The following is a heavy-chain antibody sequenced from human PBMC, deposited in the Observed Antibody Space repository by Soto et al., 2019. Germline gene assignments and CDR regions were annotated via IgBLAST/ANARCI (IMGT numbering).Heavy chain of an antibody. Sequence: GGSLRLSCAASGFTFSSYWMNWVRQAPGKGLEWVANIKQDESEKYYVDSVKGRFTISRDNARNSLYLQMNSLRVEDTAVYFCAGGSGWLVTEWGQGTLVTVSS. CDR3: AGGSGWLVTE. CDR2: IKQDESEK. V-gene: IGHV3-7*01. J-gene: IGHJ4*02. D-gene: IGHD6-19*01. CDR1: GFTFSSYW.